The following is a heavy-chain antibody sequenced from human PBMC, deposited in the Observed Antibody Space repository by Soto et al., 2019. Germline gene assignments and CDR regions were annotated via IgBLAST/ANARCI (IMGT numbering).Heavy chain of an antibody. V-gene: IGHV4-34*01. D-gene: IGHD1-1*01. Sequence: QVQLQQWGAGLLKPWETLSLTCAVYGGSLSGYYWSWIRQSPGKGLEWIGEIDHSGTTNFNPSLKSRVTISLDTSKNQFSLTVNSVTAADTAGYYFARVLEYRWNDGYAFDIWGQGTLATVSS. CDR1: GGSLSGYY. CDR3: ARVLEYRWNDGYAFDI. J-gene: IGHJ3*02. CDR2: IDHSGTT.